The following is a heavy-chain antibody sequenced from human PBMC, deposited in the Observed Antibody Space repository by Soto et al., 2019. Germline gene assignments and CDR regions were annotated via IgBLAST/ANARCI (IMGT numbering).Heavy chain of an antibody. J-gene: IGHJ4*02. CDR1: GGTFSRHS. V-gene: IGHV1-69*01. CDR3: GRNVTSATGS. D-gene: IGHD4-4*01. CDR2: IIPIPDAT. Sequence: QVQMVQSGAEVKKPGSSARVSCKVSGGTFSRHSISWVRQAPGQGLEWMGGIIPIPDATQYAQKFQGRLTIAADELSTTSHRGLSGLRAEAAARFLCGRNVTSATGSWGQGNVVSVP.